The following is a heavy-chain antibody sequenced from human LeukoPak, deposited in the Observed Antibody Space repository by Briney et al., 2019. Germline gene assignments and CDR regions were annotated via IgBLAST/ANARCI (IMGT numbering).Heavy chain of an antibody. V-gene: IGHV3-43*02. Sequence: GGSLALSCTASGFTIDAYAMHWVRQPPGKGLEWVSLINADGGRTYYADSVKGRFTISRDNSKNSLYLQMNSLRTEDTALYYCATWAFYHGLDVWGQGTTVTFSS. CDR3: ATWAFYHGLDV. CDR1: GFTIDAYA. D-gene: IGHD2/OR15-2a*01. J-gene: IGHJ6*02. CDR2: INADGGRT.